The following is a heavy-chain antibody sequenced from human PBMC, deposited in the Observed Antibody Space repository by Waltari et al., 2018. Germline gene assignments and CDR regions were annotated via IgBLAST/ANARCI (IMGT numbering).Heavy chain of an antibody. CDR1: GCIFSTSA. J-gene: IGHJ4*02. CDR3: ARENRQWLAPEPYYFDY. V-gene: IGHV3-30*04. D-gene: IGHD6-19*01. CDR2: LSYDGSNK. Sequence: QVQLVESGGGVVQPGRSLSLSCAASGCIFSTSATHCFRQAPGKGLEWVAVLSYDGSNKYYADSLKGRFTISRDNSNNTLYLQMNTLTPEDTAVYFCARENRQWLAPEPYYFDYWGLGTLVTVTS.